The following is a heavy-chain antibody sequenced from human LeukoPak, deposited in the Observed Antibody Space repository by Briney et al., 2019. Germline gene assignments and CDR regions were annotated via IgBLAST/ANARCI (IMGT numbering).Heavy chain of an antibody. CDR2: IKQDGSEK. J-gene: IGHJ3*02. V-gene: IGHV3-7*01. Sequence: GGSLRLSYAASGFTFSSYWMSWVRQAPGKGLEWVANIKQDGSEKYYVDSVKGRFTISRDNAKNSLNLQMNSLRAEDTAVYYCARVFYDFWSGYTPSDAFDIWGQGTMVTVSS. D-gene: IGHD3-3*01. CDR3: ARVFYDFWSGYTPSDAFDI. CDR1: GFTFSSYW.